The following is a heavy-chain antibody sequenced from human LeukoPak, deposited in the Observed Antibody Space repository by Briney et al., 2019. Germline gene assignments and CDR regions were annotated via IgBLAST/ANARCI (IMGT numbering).Heavy chain of an antibody. V-gene: IGHV3-48*01. CDR1: GFTFSGYS. CDR2: ISSSSSTM. D-gene: IGHD6-13*01. Sequence: GGSLRLSCAASGFTFSGYSMNWVRQAPGKGLEWVSYISSSSSTMYYADSVKGRFTISRDNSKNTLYLQMNSLRAEDTAVYYCARDAAAQQLVHYFDYWGQGTLVTVSS. J-gene: IGHJ4*02. CDR3: ARDAAAQQLVHYFDY.